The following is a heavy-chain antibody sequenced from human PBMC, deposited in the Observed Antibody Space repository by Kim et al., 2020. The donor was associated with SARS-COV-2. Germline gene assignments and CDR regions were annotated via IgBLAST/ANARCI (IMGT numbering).Heavy chain of an antibody. CDR3: AKYRPYNPPDY. Sequence: GGSLRLSCAASGFTFSSYGMSWVRQAPWKGLEWVSAISGSGFTTSYADSVKGRFTISRDNSKNTLNLQMNSLRVEDTAVYYCAKYRPYNPPDYWGQGTLVTVSS. CDR1: GFTFSSYG. D-gene: IGHD1-1*01. CDR2: ISGSGFTT. V-gene: IGHV3-23*01. J-gene: IGHJ4*02.